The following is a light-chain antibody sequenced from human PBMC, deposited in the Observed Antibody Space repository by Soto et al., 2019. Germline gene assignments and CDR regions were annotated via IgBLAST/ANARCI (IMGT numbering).Light chain of an antibody. CDR1: QSVPSTY. CDR3: QQFGNSPWT. V-gene: IGKV3-20*01. CDR2: GTS. J-gene: IGKJ1*01. Sequence: VLSQSPGRLSLSPGERATPSCRASQSVPSTYFAWYQQKSGQPPRLLISGTSNRATGIPDRFSGSGSGRDFTLTISRLEPEDFAVYFCQQFGNSPWTFGQGTKVDIK.